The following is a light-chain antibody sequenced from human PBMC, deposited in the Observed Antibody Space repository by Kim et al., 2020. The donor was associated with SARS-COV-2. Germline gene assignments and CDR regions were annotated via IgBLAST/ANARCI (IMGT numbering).Light chain of an antibody. CDR3: SSYTSSSLVV. Sequence: GQSITTPCTGTSSEVGGYNYVSWYQQHPGKAPKLMIYDVSNRPSGVSNRFSGSKSGNTASLTISGLQAEDEADYYCSSYTSSSLVVFGGGTQLTVL. J-gene: IGLJ2*01. CDR1: SSEVGGYNY. V-gene: IGLV2-14*03. CDR2: DVS.